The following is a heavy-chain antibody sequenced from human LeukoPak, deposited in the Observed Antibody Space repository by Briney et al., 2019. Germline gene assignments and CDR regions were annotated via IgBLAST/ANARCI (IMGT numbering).Heavy chain of an antibody. J-gene: IGHJ4*02. CDR3: ARMAGGWLQLIDY. D-gene: IGHD5-24*01. CDR1: GGSISSSSYY. CDR2: IYYSGST. Sequence: PSETLSLTCTVSGGSISSSSYYWGWIRQPPGKGLEWIGSIYYSGSTYYNPSLKSRVTISVDTSKNQFSLKLSSVTAADTAVYYCARMAGGWLQLIDYWGQGTLVTVSS. V-gene: IGHV4-39*07.